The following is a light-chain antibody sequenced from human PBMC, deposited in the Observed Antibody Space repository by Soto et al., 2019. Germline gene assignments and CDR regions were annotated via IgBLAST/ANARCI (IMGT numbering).Light chain of an antibody. V-gene: IGKV1-27*01. Sequence: DIQMTQSPTSLSASVGDRVTITCRASQGIRNFVAWYQQKPGKAPKLLIYAASTLQSGVPSRFSGSGSGTDFTPIINSLQPEDVATYSCQKYSSVPNTFGRGTRLEIK. CDR3: QKYSSVPNT. CDR1: QGIRNF. J-gene: IGKJ2*01. CDR2: AAS.